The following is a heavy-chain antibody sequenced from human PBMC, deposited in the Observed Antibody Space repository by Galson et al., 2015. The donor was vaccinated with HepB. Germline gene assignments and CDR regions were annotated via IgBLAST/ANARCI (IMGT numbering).Heavy chain of an antibody. CDR2: ISDAGTVR. V-gene: IGHV3-30*18. J-gene: IGHJ4*02. CDR1: GFTFSNHG. D-gene: IGHD3-10*01. Sequence: SLRLSCAGSGFTFSNHGMHWVRQAPGKGLEWLAVISDAGTVRYYADSVKGRFTIARDNSENTLFLQMDSLRPQDTAIYFCAKETGTSGTWFLSYFDSWGQGTLVTVSS. CDR3: AKETGTSGTWFLSYFDS.